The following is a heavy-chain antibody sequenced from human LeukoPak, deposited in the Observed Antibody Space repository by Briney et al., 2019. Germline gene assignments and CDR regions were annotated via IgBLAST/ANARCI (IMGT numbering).Heavy chain of an antibody. CDR2: ISWNSNSI. Sequence: SGRSLRLSCAASGFTFDDYAMHWVRQAPGKGLEWVSSISWNSNSIGYADSVKGRFTISRDNAKNSLYLQMNSLRAEDTALYYCAKDSDESITAGGCNWFDPWGQGTLVTVSS. V-gene: IGHV3-9*01. D-gene: IGHD6-13*01. CDR1: GFTFDDYA. CDR3: AKDSDESITAGGCNWFDP. J-gene: IGHJ5*02.